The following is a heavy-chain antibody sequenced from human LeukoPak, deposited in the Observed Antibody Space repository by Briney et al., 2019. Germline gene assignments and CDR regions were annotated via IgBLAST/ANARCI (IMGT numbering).Heavy chain of an antibody. CDR2: INHSGST. J-gene: IGHJ4*02. CDR1: GGSFSGYY. V-gene: IGHV4-34*01. Sequence: SETLSLTXAVYGGSFSGYYWSWIRQPPGKGLEWIGEINHSGSTNYNPSLKSRVTISVDTSKNQFSLKLSSVTAADTAVYYCARGYYDILTGYYPFDYWGQGTLVTVSS. CDR3: ARGYYDILTGYYPFDY. D-gene: IGHD3-9*01.